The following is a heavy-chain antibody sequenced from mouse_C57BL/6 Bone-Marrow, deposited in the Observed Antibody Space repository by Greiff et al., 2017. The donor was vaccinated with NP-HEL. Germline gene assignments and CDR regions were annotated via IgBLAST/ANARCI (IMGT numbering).Heavy chain of an antibody. V-gene: IGHV1-54*01. Sequence: QVQLQQSGAELVRPGTSVKVSCKASGYAFTNYLIEWVKQRPGQGLEWIGVINPGSGGTNYNEKFKGKATLTADKSSSTAYMQLSSLTSDDSAVYFCARSGYYSNYGFAYWGQGTLVTVSA. J-gene: IGHJ3*01. CDR1: GYAFTNYL. CDR3: ARSGYYSNYGFAY. CDR2: INPGSGGT. D-gene: IGHD2-5*01.